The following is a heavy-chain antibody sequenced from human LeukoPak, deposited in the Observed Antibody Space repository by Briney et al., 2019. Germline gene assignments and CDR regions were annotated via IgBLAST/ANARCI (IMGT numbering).Heavy chain of an antibody. D-gene: IGHD3-10*01. J-gene: IGHJ4*02. CDR3: ARESRGSGSYYRSFRRFDY. CDR2: INPSGGST. V-gene: IGHV1-46*01. Sequence: ASVKVSCKASGYTFTSYYMHWVRQAPGQGLEWMGIINPSGGSTSYAQKFQGRVTMTRDTSTSTVYMELSSLRSEDTAVYYCARESRGSGSYYRSFRRFDYWGQGTLVTVSS. CDR1: GYTFTSYY.